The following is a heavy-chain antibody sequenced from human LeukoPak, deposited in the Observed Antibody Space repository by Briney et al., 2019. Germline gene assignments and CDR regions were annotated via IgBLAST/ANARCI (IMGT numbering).Heavy chain of an antibody. CDR2: SSGGGTT. Sequence: PGGSLRLSCAASGFPFSSYAMSWVRQAPGKGLEWVSTSSGGGTTYYADSVKGRFTISRDNSKNTLYLQMNSLRAEDTAVYYCAKVPMGYDFGRSYMDVWGKGTTVTVSS. CDR1: GFPFSSYA. J-gene: IGHJ6*03. CDR3: AKVPMGYDFGRSYMDV. V-gene: IGHV3-23*01. D-gene: IGHD3-3*01.